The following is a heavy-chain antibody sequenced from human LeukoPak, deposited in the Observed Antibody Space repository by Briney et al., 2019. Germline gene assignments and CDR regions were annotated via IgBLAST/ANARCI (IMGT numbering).Heavy chain of an antibody. V-gene: IGHV1-2*02. CDR1: GYTFTGYY. Sequence: ASVKVSCKASGYTFTGYYMHWVRQAPGQGLEWMGWINPNSGGTNYAQKFQGRVTMTRDTSISTAYMELSRLRSDDTAVYYCARERITIFGVVTYYYGVDVWGQGTTVTVSS. CDR2: INPNSGGT. CDR3: ARERITIFGVVTYYYGVDV. D-gene: IGHD3-3*01. J-gene: IGHJ6*02.